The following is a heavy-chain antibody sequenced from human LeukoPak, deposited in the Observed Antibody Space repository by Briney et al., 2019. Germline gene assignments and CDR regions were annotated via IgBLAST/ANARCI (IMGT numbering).Heavy chain of an antibody. J-gene: IGHJ4*02. CDR3: AKDDTFSIAAAPAS. Sequence: GGSLRLSCAASGFTFSSYAMSWVRQAPGKGLEGVSAISGSGGSTYYADSVKGRFTISRDNSKNTLYLQMNSLRAEDTAVYYCAKDDTFSIAAAPASWGQGTLVTVSS. CDR1: GFTFSSYA. D-gene: IGHD6-13*01. V-gene: IGHV3-23*01. CDR2: ISGSGGST.